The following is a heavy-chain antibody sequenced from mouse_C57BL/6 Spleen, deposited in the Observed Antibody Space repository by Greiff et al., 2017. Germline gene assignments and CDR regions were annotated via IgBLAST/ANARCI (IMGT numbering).Heavy chain of an antibody. V-gene: IGHV1-4*01. CDR2: INPSSGYT. CDR1: GYTFTSYT. J-gene: IGHJ2*01. CDR3: AREGYGSSPFDY. Sequence: VQLQPSGAELARPGASVKMSCKASGYTFTSYTMHWVKQRPGQGLEWIGYINPSSGYTKYNQKFKDKATLTADKSSSTAYMQLSSLTSEDSAVYYCAREGYGSSPFDYWGQGTTLTVSS. D-gene: IGHD1-1*01.